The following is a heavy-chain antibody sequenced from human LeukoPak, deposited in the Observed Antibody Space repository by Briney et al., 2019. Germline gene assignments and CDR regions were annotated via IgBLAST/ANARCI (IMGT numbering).Heavy chain of an antibody. D-gene: IGHD6-19*01. Sequence: GGSLRLSCAASGFTFSSYWMHWVRQAPGKGLVWVSRINSDGSSTSYADSVKGRFTTSRDNAKNALYLQMNSLRAEDTAVYYCASFSSGLPKYYFDYWGQGTLVTVSS. CDR2: INSDGSST. V-gene: IGHV3-74*01. CDR1: GFTFSSYW. J-gene: IGHJ4*02. CDR3: ASFSSGLPKYYFDY.